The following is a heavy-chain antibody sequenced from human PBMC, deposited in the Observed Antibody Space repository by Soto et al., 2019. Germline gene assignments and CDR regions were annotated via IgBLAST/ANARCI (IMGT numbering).Heavy chain of an antibody. V-gene: IGHV2-5*02. CDR3: AHTDSRLSHSLDY. J-gene: IGHJ4*02. CDR2: IYWDDDK. CDR1: GFSLSSDGAA. Sequence: SGPTLVNPTQTLTLTCTFSGFSLSSDGAAVSWVRQPPGKALEWLALIYWDDDKRYSPSLKSRLTITKDTPNNQVVLTMTSMDPSDTATYFCAHTDSRLSHSLDYWGQGSMVTVSS. D-gene: IGHD4-4*01.